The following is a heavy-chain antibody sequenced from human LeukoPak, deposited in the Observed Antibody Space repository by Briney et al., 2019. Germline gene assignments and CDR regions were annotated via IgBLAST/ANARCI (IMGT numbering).Heavy chain of an antibody. Sequence: GGSLRLSCAASGFTFSSYGMHWVRQAPGKGLEWVAFIRYDGSNKYYADSVKGRFTISRDSSKNTLYLQMNSLRAEDTAVYYCAKDPRQDTSSGYYLDYWGQGTLVTVSS. D-gene: IGHD3-22*01. CDR1: GFTFSSYG. J-gene: IGHJ4*02. V-gene: IGHV3-30*02. CDR3: AKDPRQDTSSGYYLDY. CDR2: IRYDGSNK.